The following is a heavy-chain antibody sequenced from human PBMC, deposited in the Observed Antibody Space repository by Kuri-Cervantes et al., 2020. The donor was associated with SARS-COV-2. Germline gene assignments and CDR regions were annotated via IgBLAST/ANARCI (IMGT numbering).Heavy chain of an antibody. D-gene: IGHD3-3*01. V-gene: IGHV4-4*02. CDR3: ARGTSGRDDFWSGYYVGYYYYYGMDV. CDR2: IYHSGST. J-gene: IGHJ6*02. Sequence: GSLRLSCAVSGGSISNSNWWSWVRQPPGKGLEWIGEIYHSGSTNYNPSLKSRVTISVDKSKNQFSLKLSSVTAADTAVYYCARGTSGRDDFWSGYYVGYYYYYGMDVWGQGTTVTVSS. CDR1: GGSISNSNW.